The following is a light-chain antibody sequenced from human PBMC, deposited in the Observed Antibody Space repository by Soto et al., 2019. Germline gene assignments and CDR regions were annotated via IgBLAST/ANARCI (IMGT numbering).Light chain of an antibody. CDR1: SRDIGSYNL. CDR3: CSYAGFSAVV. V-gene: IGLV2-23*03. CDR2: EGN. Sequence: QSALTQPASVSGSPGQSITISCTGTSRDIGSYNLVSWYQQHPGKAPKLMIYEGNKRPSGVSNRFSVSKSGNTASLTISGLQAEDEGDYFCCSYAGFSAVVFGSGTNVTVL. J-gene: IGLJ1*01.